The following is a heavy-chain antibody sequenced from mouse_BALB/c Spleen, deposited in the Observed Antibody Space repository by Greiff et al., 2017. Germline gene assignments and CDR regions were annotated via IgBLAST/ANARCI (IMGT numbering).Heavy chain of an antibody. D-gene: IGHD1-1*01. Sequence: EVKLQESGPSLVKPSQTLSLTCSVTGDSITSGYWNWIRKFPGNKLEYMGYISYSGSTYYNPSLKSRISITRDTSKNQYYLQLNSVTTEDTATYYCARAITTVVATEMDYWGQGTSVTVSS. CDR1: GDSITSGY. J-gene: IGHJ4*01. CDR2: ISYSGST. CDR3: ARAITTVVATEMDY. V-gene: IGHV3-8*02.